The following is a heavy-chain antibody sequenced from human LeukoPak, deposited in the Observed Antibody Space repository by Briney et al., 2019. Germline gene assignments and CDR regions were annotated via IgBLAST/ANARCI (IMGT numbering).Heavy chain of an antibody. CDR1: GFTFSSYP. V-gene: IGHV3-23*01. Sequence: GGSLGLSCAASGFTFSSYPMSWVRQAPGKGLEWVSAISGSGDSTYYADSVKGRFTISRDNSKNTLYLQMNSLRAEDTAVYYCAKDTPYYDSSGYSVEVFGYWGQGTLVTVSS. CDR2: ISGSGDST. CDR3: AKDTPYYDSSGYSVEVFGY. D-gene: IGHD3-22*01. J-gene: IGHJ4*02.